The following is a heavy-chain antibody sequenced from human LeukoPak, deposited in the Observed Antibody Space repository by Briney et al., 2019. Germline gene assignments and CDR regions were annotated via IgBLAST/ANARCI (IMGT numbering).Heavy chain of an antibody. V-gene: IGHV4-39*07. CDR1: GGSIYSSPYY. Sequence: SETLSLTCTVSGGSIYSSPYYWGWIRQPPGKGLEWIGSIYYSGDTFSNPSLKSRVTISVDTSKNQFSLKLSSVTAADTAVYYCASRDCSSTSCQGYYYGMDVWGQGTTVTVSS. J-gene: IGHJ6*02. CDR3: ASRDCSSTSCQGYYYGMDV. CDR2: IYYSGDT. D-gene: IGHD2-2*01.